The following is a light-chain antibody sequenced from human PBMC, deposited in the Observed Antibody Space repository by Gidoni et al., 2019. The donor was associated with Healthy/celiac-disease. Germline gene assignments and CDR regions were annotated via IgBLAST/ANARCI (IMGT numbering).Light chain of an antibody. CDR3: CSYTSSSPLV. CDR2: EVS. CDR1: SSDVGGYNY. Sequence: QSALTQPAAVYGSPGQSITISCTGTSSDVGGYNYVSWYQQHPGKAPKLMIYEVSTRPSGVSNRFSGSKSGYTASLTISGLQAEDEADYYCCSYTSSSPLVFGGGSKLTVL. J-gene: IGLJ2*01. V-gene: IGLV2-14*01.